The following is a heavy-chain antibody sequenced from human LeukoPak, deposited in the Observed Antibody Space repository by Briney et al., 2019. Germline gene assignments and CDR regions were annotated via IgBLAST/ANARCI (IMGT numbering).Heavy chain of an antibody. CDR3: ARGPNPGDFDY. Sequence: PSETLPLTCTVSGGSISSSSYYWGWIRQPPGKGLEWIGSIYYSGSTYYNPSLRSRVTISVDTSKNQFSLKLSSVTAADTAVYYCARGPNPGDFDYRGQGTLVTVSS. CDR2: IYYSGST. V-gene: IGHV4-39*07. J-gene: IGHJ4*02. D-gene: IGHD1-14*01. CDR1: GGSISSSSYY.